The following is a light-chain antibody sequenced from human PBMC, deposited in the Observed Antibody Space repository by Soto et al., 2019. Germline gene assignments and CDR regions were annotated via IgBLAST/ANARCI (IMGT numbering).Light chain of an antibody. Sequence: PGERATLSCRASRSVTNNYLAWHQQKPGQTPRLLIYGASSRATGIPDRFSGSGSGTEFTLTISRLEPEDFAVYYCQQYGSSSWTFGQGTRLEIK. J-gene: IGKJ5*01. CDR2: GAS. CDR3: QQYGSSSWT. V-gene: IGKV3-20*01. CDR1: RSVTNNY.